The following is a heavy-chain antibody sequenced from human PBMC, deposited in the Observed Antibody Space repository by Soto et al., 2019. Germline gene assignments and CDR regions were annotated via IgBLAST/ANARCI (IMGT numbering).Heavy chain of an antibody. J-gene: IGHJ4*02. Sequence: GGSVRLSGVASGCVLSGRWMHWVRQVPGKGLMWVSRIKSNGSSTSYADSVKGRFSISRDNAKNTVYLQMNSLRAEDTALYYCVRDQDTYGQAVFDSWGQGTLVTVSS. CDR2: IKSNGSST. CDR1: GCVLSGRW. V-gene: IGHV3-74*01. D-gene: IGHD2-15*01. CDR3: VRDQDTYGQAVFDS.